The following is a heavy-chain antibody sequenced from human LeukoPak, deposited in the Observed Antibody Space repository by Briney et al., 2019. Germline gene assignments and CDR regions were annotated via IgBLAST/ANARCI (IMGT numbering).Heavy chain of an antibody. CDR1: GFPFSSYA. D-gene: IGHD3-10*01. Sequence: GGSLRLSCAASGFPFSSYAMTWVRQAPGEGLEWVSTISYSGDSTYYADSVKGRSTISSDNSKNTLCLQMNSLRAEDTAVYFCAKVPYSDYGSGRPPFMDVWGQGTTVAVSS. V-gene: IGHV3-23*01. CDR2: ISYSGDST. J-gene: IGHJ6*02. CDR3: AKVPYSDYGSGRPPFMDV.